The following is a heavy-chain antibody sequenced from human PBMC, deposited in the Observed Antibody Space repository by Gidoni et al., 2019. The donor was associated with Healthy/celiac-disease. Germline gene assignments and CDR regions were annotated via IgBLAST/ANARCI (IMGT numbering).Heavy chain of an antibody. J-gene: IGHJ4*02. V-gene: IGHV3-7*01. CDR3: ARDAELTYGDYEHFDY. Sequence: RQAPGKGLEWVANIKQDGSEKYYVDSVKGRFTISRDNAKNSLYLQMNSLRAEDTAVYYCARDAELTYGDYEHFDYWGQGTLVTVSS. CDR2: IKQDGSEK. D-gene: IGHD4-17*01.